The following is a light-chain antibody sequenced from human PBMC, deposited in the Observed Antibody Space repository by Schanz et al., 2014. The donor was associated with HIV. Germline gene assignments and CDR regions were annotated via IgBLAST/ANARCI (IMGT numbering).Light chain of an antibody. CDR3: QHYNGWA. CDR2: GVS. V-gene: IGKV3-15*01. CDR1: QSVNSN. Sequence: EIVMTQSPATLSVSPGERVTLSCRASQSVNSNLAWYQQKSGQAPRLLTYGVSTRATGIPARFSGSGSGTEFTLTISSLQSEDFAVYYCQHYNGWAFGGGTRVEI. J-gene: IGKJ4*01.